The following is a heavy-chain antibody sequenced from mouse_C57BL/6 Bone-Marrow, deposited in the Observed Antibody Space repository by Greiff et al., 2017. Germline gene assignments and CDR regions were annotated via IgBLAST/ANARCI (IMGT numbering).Heavy chain of an antibody. V-gene: IGHV1-81*01. Sequence: QVQLQQSGAELARPGASVKLSCKASGYTFTSYGISWVKQRTGQGLEWIGEIYPRSGNTNYNEKFKGKATLTADTSSSTAYMQLRSLPSEDSAVYFCARRYIYCDCDWFAYWGQGTRVTVSA. J-gene: IGHJ3*01. D-gene: IGHD2-4*01. CDR3: ARRYIYCDCDWFAY. CDR2: IYPRSGNT. CDR1: GYTFTSYG.